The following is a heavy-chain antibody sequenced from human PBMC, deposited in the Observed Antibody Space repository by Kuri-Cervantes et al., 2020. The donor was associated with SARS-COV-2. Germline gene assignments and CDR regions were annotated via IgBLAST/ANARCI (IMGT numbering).Heavy chain of an antibody. V-gene: IGHV1-69*13. D-gene: IGHD2-15*01. Sequence: SVKVSCKASGYTFTGYYMHWVRQAPGQGLEWMGGIIPIFGTANYAQKFQGRVTITADESTSTAYMELRSLRSDDTAVYYCAREGVVAASPDAFDIWGQGTMVTVSS. CDR2: IIPIFGTA. CDR1: GYTFTGYY. CDR3: AREGVVAASPDAFDI. J-gene: IGHJ3*02.